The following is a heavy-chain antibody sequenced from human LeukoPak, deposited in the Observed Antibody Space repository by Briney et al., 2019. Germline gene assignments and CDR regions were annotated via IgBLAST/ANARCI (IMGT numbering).Heavy chain of an antibody. CDR2: IYYSGST. D-gene: IGHD1-26*01. J-gene: IGHJ3*02. CDR3: ARDLRGARYDAFDI. V-gene: IGHV4-39*07. Sequence: KPSETLSLTCTVSGGSISSSSYYWGWIRQPPGKGLEWIGSIYYSGSTYYNPSLKSRVTISVDTSKNQFSLKLSSVTAADTAVYYCARDLRGARYDAFDIRGQGTMVTVSS. CDR1: GGSISSSSYY.